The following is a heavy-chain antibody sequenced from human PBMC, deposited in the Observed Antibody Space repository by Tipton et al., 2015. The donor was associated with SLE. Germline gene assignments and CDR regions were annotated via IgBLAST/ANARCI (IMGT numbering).Heavy chain of an antibody. CDR1: GGSISSSSYY. CDR2: IYYIGST. Sequence: LRLSCTVSGGSISSSSYYWGWIRQPPGKGLEWIGSIYYIGSTYYNPSLKSRVTISVDTSKNQFSLKLSSVTAADTAVYYCARVQAYEGFDPWGQGTLVTVSS. J-gene: IGHJ5*02. D-gene: IGHD3-16*01. V-gene: IGHV4-39*07. CDR3: ARVQAYEGFDP.